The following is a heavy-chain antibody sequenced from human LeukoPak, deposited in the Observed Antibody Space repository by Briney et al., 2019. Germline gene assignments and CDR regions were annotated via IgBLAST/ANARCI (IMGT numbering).Heavy chain of an antibody. J-gene: IGHJ2*01. V-gene: IGHV1-2*02. D-gene: IGHD6-13*01. CDR2: INPNSGGT. CDR3: ARGASSSWYPTGLDWRPKLKWYFDL. Sequence: ASVKVSCKASGYTFTGYYMHWVRQAPGQGLEWMGWINPNSGGTNYAQKFQGRVTMTRDTSISTAYMELSRLRSDDTAVYYCARGASSSWYPTGLDWRPKLKWYFDLWGRGTLVTVSS. CDR1: GYTFTGYY.